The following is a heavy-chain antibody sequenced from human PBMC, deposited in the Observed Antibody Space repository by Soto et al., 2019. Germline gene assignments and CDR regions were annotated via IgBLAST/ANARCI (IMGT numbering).Heavy chain of an antibody. CDR2: IKQDGSET. Sequence: EVQLAESGGGLVQPGGSLRLSCAASGFSLNTYWMSWVRQAPGKGLEWVANIKQDGSETYYVDSGKGRFTISRDNAKNSLYLQMNSLRAEDTAVYYCAREIGTMEYYWYFDLWGRGTLVTVSS. J-gene: IGHJ2*01. V-gene: IGHV3-7*05. CDR1: GFSLNTYW. CDR3: AREIGTMEYYWYFDL. D-gene: IGHD1-7*01.